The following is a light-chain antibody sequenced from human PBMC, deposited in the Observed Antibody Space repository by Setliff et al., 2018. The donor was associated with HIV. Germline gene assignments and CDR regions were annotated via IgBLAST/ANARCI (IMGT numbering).Light chain of an antibody. J-gene: IGLJ1*01. Sequence: QSVLTQPASVSGSPGQSITISCTGTSSDVGGYNYVSWYQQHPGKAPKVMIYEVTNRPSGVSNRFSGSKSGNTASLTISGLQAEDEADYYCQSYDISLTGYVFGTGTKVTVL. CDR1: SSDVGGYNY. CDR3: QSYDISLTGYV. V-gene: IGLV2-14*01. CDR2: EVT.